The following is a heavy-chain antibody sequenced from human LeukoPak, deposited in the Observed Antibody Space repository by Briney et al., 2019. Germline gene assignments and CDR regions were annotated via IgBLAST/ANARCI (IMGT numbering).Heavy chain of an antibody. Sequence: GGSLRLSCAASGFTFSSYAMHWVRQAPGKGLEWVAVISYDGSNKYYADSVKGRFTISRDNSKNTLYPQMNSLRAEDTAVYYCARKYCSSTSCYAGWYFDLWGRGTLVTVSS. CDR3: ARKYCSSTSCYAGWYFDL. CDR2: ISYDGSNK. J-gene: IGHJ2*01. CDR1: GFTFSSYA. V-gene: IGHV3-30-3*01. D-gene: IGHD2-2*01.